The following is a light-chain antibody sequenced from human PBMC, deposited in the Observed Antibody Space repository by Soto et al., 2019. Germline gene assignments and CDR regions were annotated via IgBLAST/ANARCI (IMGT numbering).Light chain of an antibody. CDR1: QSVISY. Sequence: DIVCTQWPDTLSLSPVERATLSCRGSQSVISYLAWYQQKPGQATRXXIYXASSRATGIPDRFSGSGYGTDFTITISRLEPEDVAVDYCQQYGSTRTFGQGTRLEI. CDR2: XAS. V-gene: IGKV3-20*01. J-gene: IGKJ5*01. CDR3: QQYGSTRT.